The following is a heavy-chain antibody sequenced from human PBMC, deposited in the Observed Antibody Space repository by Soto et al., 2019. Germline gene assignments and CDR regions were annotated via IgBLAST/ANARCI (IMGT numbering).Heavy chain of an antibody. CDR3: AKQQMGVIRALDY. CDR2: IRETGNT. V-gene: IGHV3-23*01. CDR1: GFTFSNYA. Sequence: GGSLRLSCAAYGFTFSNYAMSWIRQAPGKGLEWVSTIRETGNTYYADSVRGRFATSRDNSENTLYLQMSSLRAEDTAVYYCAKQQMGVIRALDYWGQGTLVTVSS. J-gene: IGHJ4*02. D-gene: IGHD1-26*01.